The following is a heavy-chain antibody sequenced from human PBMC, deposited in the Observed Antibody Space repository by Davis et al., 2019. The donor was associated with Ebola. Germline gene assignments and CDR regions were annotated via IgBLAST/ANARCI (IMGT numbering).Heavy chain of an antibody. CDR1: GFTSDDYA. V-gene: IGHV3-43*02. D-gene: IGHD3-3*01. Sequence: GGSLRLSCAASGFTSDDYAMHWVRQAPGKGLEWVSLISVDGGSTYYADSVKGRFTISRYNSKNSLYLQMNSLRTEDTALYYCANFGYDFWRTTYYYYGMDVWGQGTTVTVSS. CDR3: ANFGYDFWRTTYYYYGMDV. J-gene: IGHJ6*02. CDR2: ISVDGGST.